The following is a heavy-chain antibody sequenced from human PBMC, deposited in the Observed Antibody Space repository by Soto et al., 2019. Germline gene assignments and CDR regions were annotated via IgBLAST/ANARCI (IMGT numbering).Heavy chain of an antibody. Sequence: ASVKVSCKASGYTFTSYAMHWVRQAPGQRLEWMGWINAGNGNTKYSQKFQGRVTITRDTSASTAYMELSSLRSEDTAVYYCARDTWYQMITFGGVIAWNWFDPWGQGTLVTVSS. D-gene: IGHD3-16*02. CDR1: GYTFTSYA. J-gene: IGHJ5*02. CDR2: INAGNGNT. V-gene: IGHV1-3*01. CDR3: ARDTWYQMITFGGVIAWNWFDP.